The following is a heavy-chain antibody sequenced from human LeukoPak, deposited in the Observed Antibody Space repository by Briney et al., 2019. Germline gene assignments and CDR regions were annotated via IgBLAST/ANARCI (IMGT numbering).Heavy chain of an antibody. CDR1: GFTFSSYG. Sequence: GGSLRLSCAASGFTFSSYGMHWVRQAPGKGLEWVAFIRYDGSNKYYADSVKGRFTISRDNSKNTLYLQMNSLRAEDTAVYYCANGAMVRGVAYYYYYYMDVWGKGTTVTISS. CDR2: IRYDGSNK. V-gene: IGHV3-30*02. J-gene: IGHJ6*03. CDR3: ANGAMVRGVAYYYYYYMDV. D-gene: IGHD3-10*01.